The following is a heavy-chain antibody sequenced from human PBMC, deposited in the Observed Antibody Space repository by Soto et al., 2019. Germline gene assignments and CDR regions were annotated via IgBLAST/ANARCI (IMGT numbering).Heavy chain of an antibody. CDR1: GGSISSGGYY. Sequence: QVQLQESGPGLVKPSQTLSLTCTVSGGSISSGGYYWSWIRQHPGKGLEWIGYIYYSGSTYYNPSLKSRVTISVDTSKNQFSLKLSSVTAADTAVYYCASTTDNTMIVVGGAFDIWGQGTMVTVSS. V-gene: IGHV4-31*03. CDR2: IYYSGST. J-gene: IGHJ3*02. CDR3: ASTTDNTMIVVGGAFDI. D-gene: IGHD3-22*01.